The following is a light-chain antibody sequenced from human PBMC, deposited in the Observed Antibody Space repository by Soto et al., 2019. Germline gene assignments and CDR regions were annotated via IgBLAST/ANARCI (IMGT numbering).Light chain of an antibody. CDR1: QSVLYSSNNNNY. V-gene: IGKV4-1*01. J-gene: IGKJ1*01. Sequence: DIVMTQSPDSLAVSLGERSTINCKSSQSVLYSSNNNNYLAWYQQKPGQPPKLLIYWASTRESGVPDRFSGSASGTDFTLTISSLQAEDVAVYYCQHYYSTPPTFRQGTKVEIK. CDR3: QHYYSTPPT. CDR2: WAS.